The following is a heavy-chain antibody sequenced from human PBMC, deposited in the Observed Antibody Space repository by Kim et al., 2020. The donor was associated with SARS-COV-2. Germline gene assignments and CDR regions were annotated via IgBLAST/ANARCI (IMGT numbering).Heavy chain of an antibody. CDR3: ARVRTTSSRSDYFDY. CDR1: GGSISSYY. V-gene: IGHV4-59*01. CDR2: IYYSGST. D-gene: IGHD1-7*01. J-gene: IGHJ4*02. Sequence: SETLSLTCTVPGGSISSYYWSWIRQPPGKGLEWIGYIYYSGSTNYNPSLKSRVTISVATSKNQFSLKLSSVTAADTAVYYCARVRTTSSRSDYFDYWGQGTLVTVSS.